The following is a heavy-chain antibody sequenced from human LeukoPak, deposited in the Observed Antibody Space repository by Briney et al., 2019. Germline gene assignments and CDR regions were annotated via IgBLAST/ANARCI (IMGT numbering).Heavy chain of an antibody. J-gene: IGHJ4*02. CDR3: ARVFGWLRIYYFDY. CDR2: IIPIFGTA. Sequence: EASVKVSCKASGGTFSSYAIGWVRQAPGQGLEWMGGIIPIFGTANYAQKFQGRVTITADESTSTAYMELSSLRSEDTAVYYCARVFGWLRIYYFDYWGQGTLVTVSS. V-gene: IGHV1-69*13. D-gene: IGHD5-12*01. CDR1: GGTFSSYA.